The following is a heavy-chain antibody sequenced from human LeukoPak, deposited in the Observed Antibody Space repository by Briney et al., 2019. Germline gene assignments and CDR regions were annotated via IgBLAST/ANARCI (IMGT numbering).Heavy chain of an antibody. D-gene: IGHD1-26*01. CDR3: AREGVGAPGRLYYFDY. CDR1: GFTFSTYA. J-gene: IGHJ4*02. CDR2: ISKDEGNK. V-gene: IGHV3-30-3*01. Sequence: PGGSLRLSCAASGFTFSTYAMHWVRQAPGKGLEWVAVISKDEGNKYYADSVKGRFTISRDNSKNTLYLQMNSLGAEDTTVYYCAREGVGAPGRLYYFDYWGQGTLVTVSS.